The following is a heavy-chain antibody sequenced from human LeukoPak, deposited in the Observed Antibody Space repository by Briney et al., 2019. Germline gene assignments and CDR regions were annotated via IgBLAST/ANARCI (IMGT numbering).Heavy chain of an antibody. Sequence: GGSLRLSCAASGFTVGSNYMNWVRQAPGKGLEWVSVVYSGGSTYYADSVKGRFTISRDNAKKTLYLQMNSLRVEETAVYYCARDQGGATRIDYWGQGTLVTVSS. J-gene: IGHJ4*02. D-gene: IGHD1-26*01. CDR2: VYSGGST. V-gene: IGHV3-66*01. CDR3: ARDQGGATRIDY. CDR1: GFTVGSNY.